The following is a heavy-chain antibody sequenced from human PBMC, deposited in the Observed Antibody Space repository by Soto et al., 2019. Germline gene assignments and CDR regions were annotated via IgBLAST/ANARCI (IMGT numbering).Heavy chain of an antibody. V-gene: IGHV5-51*01. J-gene: IGHJ6*02. CDR2: IYPGDSDT. CDR1: GYSFTSYG. CDR3: ARSRRGAYSSGWYSLSGYYNYGIDV. Sequence: GESQKISCKGSGYSFTSYGNRWVRQIPGKGQERMGIIYPGDSDTKYSTSLQGQVTISADTSISTAYLQWTSLKASDTAMYYCARSRRGAYSSGWYSLSGYYNYGIDVWGQGTTVTVSS. D-gene: IGHD6-19*01.